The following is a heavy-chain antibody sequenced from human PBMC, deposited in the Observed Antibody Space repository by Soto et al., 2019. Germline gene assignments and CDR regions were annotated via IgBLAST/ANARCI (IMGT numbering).Heavy chain of an antibody. CDR2: IWYDGSNK. CDR1: GFTFSSYG. CDR3: AKDVITMVRGSLFHYYGMDV. Sequence: GSLRLSCAASGFTFSSYGMHWVRQAPGKGLEWVAVIWYDGSNKYYADSVKGRFTISRDNSKNTLYLQMNSLRAEDTAVYYCAKDVITMVRGSLFHYYGMDVWGQGTTVTVSS. D-gene: IGHD3-10*01. V-gene: IGHV3-33*06. J-gene: IGHJ6*02.